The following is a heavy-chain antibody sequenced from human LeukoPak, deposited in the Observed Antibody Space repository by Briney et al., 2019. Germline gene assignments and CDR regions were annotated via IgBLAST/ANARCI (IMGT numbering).Heavy chain of an antibody. CDR2: INWNGGST. J-gene: IGHJ3*02. CDR3: ARTLLWFGESSYAFDI. CDR1: GFTFDDYG. V-gene: IGHV3-20*04. D-gene: IGHD3-10*01. Sequence: GGSLRLSCAASGFTFDDYGMSWVRQAPGKGLEWVSGINWNGGSTYYADSVKGRFTISRDNSKNTLYLQMNSLRAEDTAVYYCARTLLWFGESSYAFDIWGQGTMVTVSS.